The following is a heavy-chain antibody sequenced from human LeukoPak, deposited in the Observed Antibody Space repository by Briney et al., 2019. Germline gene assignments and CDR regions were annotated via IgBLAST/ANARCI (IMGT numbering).Heavy chain of an antibody. Sequence: GGSLRLSCAASGFTVSSNCVTWVRQAPGKGLEWVSVICGDGRLFYADSVKGRFSVSRDNSENTVHLQVTSLRADDTAVYFCARERGDKDMSGGSAFDVWGQGTMVTVSS. V-gene: IGHV3-53*01. CDR1: GFTVSSNC. D-gene: IGHD2-21*02. CDR2: ICGDGRL. CDR3: ARERGDKDMSGGSAFDV. J-gene: IGHJ3*01.